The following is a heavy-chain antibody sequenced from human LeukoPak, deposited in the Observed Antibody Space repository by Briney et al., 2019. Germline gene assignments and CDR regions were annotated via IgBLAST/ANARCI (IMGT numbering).Heavy chain of an antibody. Sequence: LRLSCAASGGSISSGDYYWSWIRQPPGKGLEWIAYMYYSGSTYYNPSLKSRVTMSADTSKNQLSLKLSSVTAADTAVYYCARPYYYDSRIDPWGQGILVTVSS. J-gene: IGHJ5*02. CDR1: GGSISSGDYY. CDR2: MYYSGST. D-gene: IGHD3-22*01. CDR3: ARPYYYDSRIDP. V-gene: IGHV4-30-4*01.